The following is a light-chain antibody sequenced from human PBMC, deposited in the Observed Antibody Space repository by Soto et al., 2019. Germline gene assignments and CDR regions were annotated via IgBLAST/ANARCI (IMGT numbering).Light chain of an antibody. CDR2: GAS. CDR3: QQYGSSPLFT. CDR1: QSVSSSY. J-gene: IGKJ3*01. Sequence: EIVLTQSPGTLSLSPGERATLSCRASQSVSSSYLAWYQQKPGQAPRLLIYGASSRATGIPDRFSGSGSGTDFTLTISRLAPEDFAVYYCQQYGSSPLFTFGPGTTVDIK. V-gene: IGKV3-20*01.